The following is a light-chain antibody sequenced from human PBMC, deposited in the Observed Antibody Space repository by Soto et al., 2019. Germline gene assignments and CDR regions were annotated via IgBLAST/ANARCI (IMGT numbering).Light chain of an antibody. J-gene: IGKJ4*01. CDR2: ETS. Sequence: EIVLTQSPATLSLSPGERATLSCRASQSISNHLAWYQQKPGQAPRLLIYETSNRATGIPARFSGSGSGTDFTLTISSLEPEDFAGYYCQQRSDWPGLTFGGGTKVDIK. V-gene: IGKV3-11*01. CDR1: QSISNH. CDR3: QQRSDWPGLT.